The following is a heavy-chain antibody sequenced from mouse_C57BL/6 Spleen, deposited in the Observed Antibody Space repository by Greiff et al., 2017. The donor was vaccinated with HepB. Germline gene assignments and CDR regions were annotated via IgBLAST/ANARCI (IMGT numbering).Heavy chain of an antibody. Sequence: QVHVKQSGAELARPGASVKLSCKASGYTFTSYGISWVKQRTGQGLEWIGEIYPRSGNTYYNEKFKGKATLTADKSSSTAYMELRSLTSEDSAVYFCARGGSNYEAMDYWGQGTSVTVSS. CDR2: IYPRSGNT. D-gene: IGHD2-5*01. CDR3: ARGGSNYEAMDY. V-gene: IGHV1-81*01. CDR1: GYTFTSYG. J-gene: IGHJ4*01.